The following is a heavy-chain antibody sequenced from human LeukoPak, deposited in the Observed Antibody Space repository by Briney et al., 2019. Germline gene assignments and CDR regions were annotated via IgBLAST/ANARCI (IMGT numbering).Heavy chain of an antibody. CDR1: GYSISSGYL. CDR2: IYGSGSS. CDR3: ARPTARLGWFDP. J-gene: IGHJ5*02. D-gene: IGHD6-6*01. Sequence: SETLSLTCTVSGYSISSGYLWGWIRPPPGKGLEWIGSIYGSGSSYYIPSLKSRVSISVDTSRNQFSLKLRSVTAADTAVYYCARPTARLGWFDPWGQGTLVTVSS. V-gene: IGHV4-38-2*02.